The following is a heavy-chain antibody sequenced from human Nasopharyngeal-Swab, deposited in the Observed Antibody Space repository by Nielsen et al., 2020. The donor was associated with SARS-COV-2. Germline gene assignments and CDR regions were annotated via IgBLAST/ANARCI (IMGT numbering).Heavy chain of an antibody. CDR1: GLTISSNG. D-gene: IGHD1-26*01. Sequence: GSLSLSCAASGLTISSNGMHWVRQAPGKGLEWVAYISSSSSKSYYADSVKDRFTISRDNPKNSLYLQMNSLRHEDTAVYYCVRDVAIVGATLDSWGQGTLVTVSS. CDR3: VRDVAIVGATLDS. CDR2: ISSSSSKS. J-gene: IGHJ4*02. V-gene: IGHV3-48*02.